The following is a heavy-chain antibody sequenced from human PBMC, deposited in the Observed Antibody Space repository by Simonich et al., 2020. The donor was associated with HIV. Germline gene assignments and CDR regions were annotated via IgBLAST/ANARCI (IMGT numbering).Heavy chain of an antibody. D-gene: IGHD3-16*02. V-gene: IGHV1-69-2*01. CDR3: ATKIIARDAFDI. J-gene: IGHJ3*02. Sequence: EVQLVQSGAEVKKPGATVKISCKVSGYTFTDYNMHWGQQAPGKGLGWMGLVDPENGETIYTEKFQGRVTITADTSTDTAYMELSSLRSEDTAVYYCATKIIARDAFDIWGQGTLVTVSS. CDR2: VDPENGET. CDR1: GYTFTDYN.